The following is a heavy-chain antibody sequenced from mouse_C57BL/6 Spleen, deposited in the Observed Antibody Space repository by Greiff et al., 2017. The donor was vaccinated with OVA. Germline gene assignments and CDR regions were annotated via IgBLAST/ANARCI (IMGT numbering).Heavy chain of an antibody. Sequence: EVKLQESGPGLVKPSQSLSLTCSVTGYSITSGYYWNWIRQFPGNKLEWMGYISYDGSNNYNPSLKNRISITRDTSKNQFFLKLNSVTTEDTATYYCARENDYDVYYFDFWGQGTTLTVSS. D-gene: IGHD2-4*01. CDR1: GYSITSGYY. CDR3: ARENDYDVYYFDF. CDR2: ISYDGSN. V-gene: IGHV3-6*01. J-gene: IGHJ2*01.